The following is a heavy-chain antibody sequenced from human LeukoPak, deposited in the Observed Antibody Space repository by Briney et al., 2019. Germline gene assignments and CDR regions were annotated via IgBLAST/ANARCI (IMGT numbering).Heavy chain of an antibody. J-gene: IGHJ4*02. V-gene: IGHV1-2*02. D-gene: IGHD3-9*01. CDR3: ARDYDDILTGSYYFDY. CDR2: INPNSGGT. CDR1: GYTFTGYY. Sequence: VASVQVSCKASGYTFTGYYMHWVRPAPGQGLEWMGWINPNSGGTNYAQKFQGRVTMTRDTSISTAYMELSRLRSDDTAVYYCARDYDDILTGSYYFDYWGQGTLVTVSS.